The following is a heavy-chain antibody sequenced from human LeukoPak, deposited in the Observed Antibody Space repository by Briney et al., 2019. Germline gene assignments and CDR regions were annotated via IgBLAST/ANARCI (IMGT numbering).Heavy chain of an antibody. J-gene: IGHJ5*02. CDR3: AKDQIVPNWFDP. CDR2: ISGSGGST. CDR1: GFTFSSYA. V-gene: IGHV3-23*01. Sequence: GGSLRLSCAASGFTFSSYAMSWVRQAPGKGLEWVSAISGSGGSTYYADSVKGRFTISRDNSKNTLYLQMDSLRAEDMAVYYCAKDQIVPNWFDPWGQGTLVTVSS. D-gene: IGHD2-2*01.